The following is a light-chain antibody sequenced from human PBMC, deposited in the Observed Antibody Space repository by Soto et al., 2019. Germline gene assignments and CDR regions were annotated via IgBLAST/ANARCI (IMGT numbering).Light chain of an antibody. CDR3: QQYGSSPLT. Sequence: EIVLTQSPGTLSLSPGERATLSCRASQSVSSSYLAWYQQKPGQSPRLLIYGASSSATGIPDRFSGSESGTDFTLTISRLEPEDFAVFDGQQYGSSPLTFGGGTKVEIK. V-gene: IGKV3-20*01. J-gene: IGKJ4*01. CDR1: QSVSSSY. CDR2: GAS.